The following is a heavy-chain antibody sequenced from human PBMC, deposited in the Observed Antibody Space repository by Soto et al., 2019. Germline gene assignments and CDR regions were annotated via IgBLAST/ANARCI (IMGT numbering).Heavy chain of an antibody. CDR1: GGSISSGGYY. CDR3: ARERLNILTGYYHIIDY. J-gene: IGHJ4*02. D-gene: IGHD3-9*01. Sequence: SETLSLTCTVSGGSISSGGYYWSWIRQHPGKGLEWIGYIYYSGSTYYNPSLKSRVTISVDTSKNQFSLKLSSVTAADTAVYYCARERLNILTGYYHIIDYWGQGTLVTVSS. V-gene: IGHV4-31*03. CDR2: IYYSGST.